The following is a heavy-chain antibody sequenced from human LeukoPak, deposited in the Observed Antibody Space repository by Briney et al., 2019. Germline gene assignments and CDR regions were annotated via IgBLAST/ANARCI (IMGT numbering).Heavy chain of an antibody. CDR3: ARLYRTYYYDSSGQYDAFDI. CDR1: GYAVSSGYY. CDR2: MYHSGDT. V-gene: IGHV4-38-2*02. Sequence: SETLSLTCTVSGYAVSSGYYWGWIRPPPGKGLEWIGSMYHSGDTYYNPSLKSRVTISVDTSKNQFSLRLSSVTAADTAVYYCARLYRTYYYDSSGQYDAFDIWGQGTMVTVSS. D-gene: IGHD3-22*01. J-gene: IGHJ3*02.